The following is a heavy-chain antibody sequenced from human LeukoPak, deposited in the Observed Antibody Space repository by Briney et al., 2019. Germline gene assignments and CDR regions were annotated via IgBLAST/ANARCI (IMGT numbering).Heavy chain of an antibody. CDR1: GGSIRNNY. V-gene: IGHV4-59*01. Sequence: PSETLSLTCTVSGGSIRNNYWSWLRQPPGKGLQWIGYIYYSGSTNYNPSLKSRVTMSVDMSKNQFSLKLNSVTAADTAVYYCARAPRGVVVKSDAFDIWGQGTMVTVSS. CDR2: IYYSGST. CDR3: ARAPRGVVVKSDAFDI. J-gene: IGHJ3*02. D-gene: IGHD2-15*01.